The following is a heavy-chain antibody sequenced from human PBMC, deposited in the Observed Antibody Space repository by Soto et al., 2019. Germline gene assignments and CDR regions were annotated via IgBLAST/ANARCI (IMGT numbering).Heavy chain of an antibody. CDR1: GFPFSSYG. D-gene: IGHD3-10*01. CDR2: IWYDGSEK. V-gene: IGHV3-33*01. CDR3: ARLYGSGKEGVRGVDV. J-gene: IGHJ6*02. Sequence: QEQLVESGGGVVQPGTSLRLSCAASGFPFSSYGMHWVRQAPGKGLEWVTVIWYDGSEKRYADSVTGRFTISRDNSKNTVLLQMNSLRVEATAVYYCARLYGSGKEGVRGVDVWGQGTTVIVSS.